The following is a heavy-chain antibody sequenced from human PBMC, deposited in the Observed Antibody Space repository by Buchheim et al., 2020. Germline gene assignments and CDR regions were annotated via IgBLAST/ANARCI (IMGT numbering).Heavy chain of an antibody. J-gene: IGHJ6*02. D-gene: IGHD3-10*01. CDR1: GFTFSNAW. CDR3: TTDFQGGYMVQGVISYGMDV. Sequence: EVQLVESGGGLVKPGGSLRLSCAASGFTFSNAWMSWVRQAPGKGLDWVGRIKSKTGGGTTAYAAPGKGRFTISRADSKKTLYLQMNCLKTEDTAVYYCTTDFQGGYMVQGVISYGMDVWGQGTT. V-gene: IGHV3-15*01. CDR2: IKSKTGGGTT.